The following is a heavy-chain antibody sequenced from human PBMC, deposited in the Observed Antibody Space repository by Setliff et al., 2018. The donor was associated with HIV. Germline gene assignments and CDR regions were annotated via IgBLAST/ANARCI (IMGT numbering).Heavy chain of an antibody. CDR3: ASSSWSLNWFDP. J-gene: IGHJ5*02. CDR1: GGSISSGGYY. V-gene: IGHV4-31*03. D-gene: IGHD6-13*01. CDR2: IYYSGST. Sequence: PSETLSLTCTVSGGSISSGGYYWSWIRQHPGKGLEWTGYIYYSGSTYDNPSLKSRVTISVDTSKNQFSLKLSSVTAADTAVYYCASSSWSLNWFDPWGQGTLVTVSS.